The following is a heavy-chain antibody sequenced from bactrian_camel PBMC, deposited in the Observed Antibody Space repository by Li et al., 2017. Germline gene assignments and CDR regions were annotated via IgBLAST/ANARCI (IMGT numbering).Heavy chain of an antibody. Sequence: HVQLVESGGGSVEAGGSLRLSCTASGLTSGTYCMAWFRQAPGQKREAVAALYTAGDSTFYVDSVKGRFTISRDNAKKTVYLQMNSLNTEDTAMYYCATLTYGYWGQGTQVTVS. CDR1: GLTSGTYC. CDR3: ATLTYGY. V-gene: IGHV3S1*01. J-gene: IGHJ4*01. D-gene: IGHD6*01. CDR2: LYTAGDST.